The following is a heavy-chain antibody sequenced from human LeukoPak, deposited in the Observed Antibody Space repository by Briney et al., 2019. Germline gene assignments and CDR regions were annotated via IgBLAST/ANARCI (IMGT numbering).Heavy chain of an antibody. CDR2: IYNIGST. D-gene: IGHD6-6*01. J-gene: IGHJ5*02. CDR3: ARVGTSIAALGRFDP. Sequence: SETLSLTCTVSGGSISSYYWTWIRQPPGKSLEWIGYIYNIGSTNYNLSLKSRATISVDTSKNQFSLKLSSVTAADTAVYYCARVGTSIAALGRFDPWGQGTLVTVSS. CDR1: GGSISSYY. V-gene: IGHV4-59*01.